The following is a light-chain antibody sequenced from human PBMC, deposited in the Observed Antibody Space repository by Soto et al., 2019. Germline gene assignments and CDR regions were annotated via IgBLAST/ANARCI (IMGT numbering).Light chain of an antibody. J-gene: IGLJ2*01. V-gene: IGLV1-47*01. CDR1: RFNFGSNY. Sequence: QSVLTQPPSASGTPGQRVTISCSGIRFNFGSNYVYWYQQLPRTAPKLLIYRNNQRPSGVPDRFSGSKSGTSASLAISGLRSEDEADYYCAAWDDSLSVVFGGGTQLTVL. CDR3: AAWDDSLSVV. CDR2: RNN.